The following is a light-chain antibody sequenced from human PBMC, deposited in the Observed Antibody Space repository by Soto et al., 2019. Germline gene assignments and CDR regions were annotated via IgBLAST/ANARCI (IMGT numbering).Light chain of an antibody. V-gene: IGKV3-15*01. Sequence: IVMTQSPATLSVSPGERATLSCSASQSVSSSYLAWYQQKPGQAPRLLIYGASTRATGIPARFSGSGSGTEFTLNISSLQSEDFAVYYCQQYNDWPRTVGQGTQV. CDR3: QQYNDWPRT. J-gene: IGKJ1*01. CDR1: QSVSSSY. CDR2: GAS.